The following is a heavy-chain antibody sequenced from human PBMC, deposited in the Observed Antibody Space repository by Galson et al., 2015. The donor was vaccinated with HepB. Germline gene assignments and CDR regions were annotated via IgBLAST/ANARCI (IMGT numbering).Heavy chain of an antibody. CDR1: GYTFTSYD. V-gene: IGHV1-8*01. D-gene: IGHD3-22*01. Sequence: SVKVSCKASGYTFTSYDINWVRQATGQGLEWMGWMNPNSGNTGYAQKFQGRVTMTRNTSISTAYMELSSLRSEDTAVYYCARGQYYYDSSGYHYYFDYWGQGTLVTVSS. CDR2: MNPNSGNT. CDR3: ARGQYYYDSSGYHYYFDY. J-gene: IGHJ4*02.